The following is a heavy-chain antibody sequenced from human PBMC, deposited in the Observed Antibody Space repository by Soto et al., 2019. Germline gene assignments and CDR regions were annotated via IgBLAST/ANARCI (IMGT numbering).Heavy chain of an antibody. CDR2: IYNSGSTM. CDR3: ARESGGTGLDV. D-gene: IGHD1-1*01. J-gene: IGHJ6*02. V-gene: IGHV3-48*03. Sequence: GGSLRLSCAASGFTFSAFEMNWVRQAPGKVLEWLSYIYNSGSTMTYADSVKGRFAISRDNAKNSLYLQMYSLRAEDTAVYYCARESGGTGLDVWGQGTTVTVSS. CDR1: GFTFSAFE.